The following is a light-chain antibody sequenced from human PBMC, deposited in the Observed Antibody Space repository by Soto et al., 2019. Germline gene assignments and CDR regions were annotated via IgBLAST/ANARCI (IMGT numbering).Light chain of an antibody. Sequence: DIQMTQSPSTLSASVGDRVTITCRASQSISSWLAWYQQKPGKAPKLLIYKASSLESGVPSRFSGSGSGTEFTLTISSLQPDDFATYYCQQYNSFLTFGQGTKVKIK. CDR2: KAS. V-gene: IGKV1-5*03. CDR1: QSISSW. CDR3: QQYNSFLT. J-gene: IGKJ1*01.